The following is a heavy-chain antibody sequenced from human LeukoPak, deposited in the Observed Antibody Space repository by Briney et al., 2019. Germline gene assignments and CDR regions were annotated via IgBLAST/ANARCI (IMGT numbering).Heavy chain of an antibody. D-gene: IGHD2-15*01. J-gene: IGHJ4*02. V-gene: IGHV3-23*01. CDR2: ISGSGGRT. Sequence: SGGSLRLSCAASGFTFSSYAMSWVRQASGKGLEWVSAISGSGGRTYYADSVRGRFTISRDNSKNTLYLQMNSLRAEDTAVYYCAKDLPGPIVVVAASNYWGQGTLVTVSS. CDR1: GFTFSSYA. CDR3: AKDLPGPIVVVAASNY.